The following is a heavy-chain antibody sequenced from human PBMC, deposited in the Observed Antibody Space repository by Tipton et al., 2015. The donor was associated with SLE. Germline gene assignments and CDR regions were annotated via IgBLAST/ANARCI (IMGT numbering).Heavy chain of an antibody. CDR3: ARRGSAWFLDF. CDR2: IWPDDSDT. D-gene: IGHD2-15*01. CDR1: GYSFTSYW. V-gene: IGHV5-51*03. J-gene: IGHJ2*01. Sequence: QLVQSGAEVRKPGESLKISCKASGYSFTSYWIGWVRQVPGKGPDSMGIIWPDDSDTRYSPSFQGQVTISADKSNDTVSLQWSSLKASDTAVYYCARRGSAWFLDFWGRGTLVSVSS.